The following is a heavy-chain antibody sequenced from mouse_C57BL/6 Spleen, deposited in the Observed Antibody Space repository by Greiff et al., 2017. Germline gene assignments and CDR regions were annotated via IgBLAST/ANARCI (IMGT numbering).Heavy chain of an antibody. J-gene: IGHJ4*01. V-gene: IGHV1-42*01. CDR2: INPSTGGT. CDR1: GYSFTGYY. Sequence: EVQLQQSGPELVKPGASVKISCKASGYSFTGYYMNWVKQSPEKSLEGIGEINPSTGGTTYNQKFKAKATLTVDKSSSTAYMQLKSLTSEDSAVYYCARRGEDYYAMDYWVQGTSLTVSS. CDR3: ARRGEDYYAMDY.